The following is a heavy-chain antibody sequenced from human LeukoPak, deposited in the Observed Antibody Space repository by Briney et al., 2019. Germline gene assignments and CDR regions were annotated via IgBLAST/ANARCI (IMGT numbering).Heavy chain of an antibody. D-gene: IGHD5-18*01. J-gene: IGHJ6*03. Sequence: ASVKVSCKASGYTFTGYYMYGVRPAPGQGLEWMRWINPNSGGTNYAQKFQGRVTMTRDTSISTAYMELSRLRSDDTAVYYCARVRPFPYSWVNYYMDVWGKGTTVTVSS. V-gene: IGHV1-2*02. CDR2: INPNSGGT. CDR3: ARVRPFPYSWVNYYMDV. CDR1: GYTFTGYY.